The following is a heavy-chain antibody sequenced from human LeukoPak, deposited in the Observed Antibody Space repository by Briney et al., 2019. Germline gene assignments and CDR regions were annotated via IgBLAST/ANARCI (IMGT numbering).Heavy chain of an antibody. J-gene: IGHJ4*02. Sequence: ASVKVSCKASGYTFTGYYMHWVRQAPGQGLEWMGWINPNSGGTNYAQKFQGRVTMTRDTSISTAYMELSRLRSDDTAVYYCAKAPVTTCRGAFCYSFDYWGLGTLVTVSS. V-gene: IGHV1-2*02. CDR1: GYTFTGYY. CDR2: INPNSGGT. D-gene: IGHD2-15*01. CDR3: AKAPVTTCRGAFCYSFDY.